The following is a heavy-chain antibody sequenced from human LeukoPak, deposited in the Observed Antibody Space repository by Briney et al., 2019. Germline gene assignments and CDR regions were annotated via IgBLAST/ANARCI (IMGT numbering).Heavy chain of an antibody. D-gene: IGHD3-10*01. Sequence: ASVKVSCKASGYTFTSYYMHWVRQAPGQGLEWMGIINPSGGSTSYAQKFQGRVTMTRDMSTSTVYMELSSLRSEDTAVYYCARGYGSGSCSHYFDYWGQGTLVTDSS. V-gene: IGHV1-46*01. J-gene: IGHJ4*02. CDR3: ARGYGSGSCSHYFDY. CDR1: GYTFTSYY. CDR2: INPSGGST.